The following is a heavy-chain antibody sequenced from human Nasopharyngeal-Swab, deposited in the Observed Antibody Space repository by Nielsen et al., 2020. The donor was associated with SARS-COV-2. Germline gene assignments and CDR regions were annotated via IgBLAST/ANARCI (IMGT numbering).Heavy chain of an antibody. V-gene: IGHV3-30*02. CDR1: GFTFSSYG. J-gene: IGHJ6*02. CDR2: IWYDGSDK. Sequence: SLKISCAASGFTFSSYGMHWVRQAPGKGLEWVASIWYDGSDKYYADSVKGRFTISRDNAKNTLYLQMNSLRSEDTAVYKCAKDGIEEGGLSAGYGLDVWGQGTTVTVSS. D-gene: IGHD6-19*01. CDR3: AKDGIEEGGLSAGYGLDV.